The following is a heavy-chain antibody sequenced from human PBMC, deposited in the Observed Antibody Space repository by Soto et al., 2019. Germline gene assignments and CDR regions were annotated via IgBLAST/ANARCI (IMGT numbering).Heavy chain of an antibody. CDR1: GGTFSTYA. CDR2: IIPMFGTA. J-gene: IGHJ4*02. CDR3: ASGIQLWLRRINNGYSG. Sequence: QVQLVQSGAEVKKPESSVKASCKAPGGTFSTYAISWVRQAPGQGLEWMGGIIPMFGTANYAQRFQDRVTITADESTNTVYMELSSLRSEDTAVYFCASGIQLWLRRINNGYSGWGKGTLVTVSS. D-gene: IGHD5-18*01. V-gene: IGHV1-69*12.